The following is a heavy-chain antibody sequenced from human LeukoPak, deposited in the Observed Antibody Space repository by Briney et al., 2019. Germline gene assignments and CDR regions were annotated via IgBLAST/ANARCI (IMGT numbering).Heavy chain of an antibody. D-gene: IGHD2-2*02. Sequence: PSETLSLTCTVSGGSITSYYWSWIRQPPGKGLEWSGYIYYSGNTNYNPSLKSRVTISVDTSTNQFSLKLSSVTAADTAVYYCARHVGYCSSTGCYSWFAPWGQGTLVTVSS. CDR2: IYYSGNT. V-gene: IGHV4-59*08. J-gene: IGHJ5*02. CDR3: ARHVGYCSSTGCYSWFAP. CDR1: GGSITSYY.